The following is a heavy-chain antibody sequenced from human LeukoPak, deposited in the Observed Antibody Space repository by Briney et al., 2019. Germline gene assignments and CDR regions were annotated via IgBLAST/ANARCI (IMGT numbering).Heavy chain of an antibody. J-gene: IGHJ4*02. CDR3: ARGPMVRTNLFDY. V-gene: IGHV3-7*01. Sequence: GGSLRLSCEASGFTFKNAWMIWVRQAPGKGLEWVANINPDGSEKRYVESVKGRFTISRDNAKNTLYLQMNSLRAEDTAVYYCARGPMVRTNLFDYWGQGTLVTVSS. D-gene: IGHD3-10*01. CDR1: GFTFKNAW. CDR2: INPDGSEK.